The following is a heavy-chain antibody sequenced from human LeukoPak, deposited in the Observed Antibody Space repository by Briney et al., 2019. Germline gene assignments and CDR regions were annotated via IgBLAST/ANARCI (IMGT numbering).Heavy chain of an antibody. D-gene: IGHD6-19*01. CDR2: IRDSGGTT. J-gene: IGHJ4*02. Sequence: GGSLRLSCAASGFTFSSHAMSWVRQAPRKGLEWVSVIRDSGGTTYYADSVKGRFTISRDNSKNTLYLQMNSLRAEDTAVYYCARVSSGWGNENDYWGQGTLVTVSS. CDR1: GFTFSSHA. CDR3: ARVSSGWGNENDY. V-gene: IGHV3-23*01.